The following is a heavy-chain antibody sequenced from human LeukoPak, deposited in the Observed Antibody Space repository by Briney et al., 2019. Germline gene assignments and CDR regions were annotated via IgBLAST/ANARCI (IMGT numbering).Heavy chain of an antibody. CDR1: GGSISSYY. CDR2: IYYSGNT. Sequence: SETLSLTCTVSGGSISSYYWSWIRQPPGKGLEWIGYIYYSGNTNYNPSLKSRVTISVDKSKNQFSLKLSSVTAADTAVYYCARANYYDSSGYYSAFDIWGQGTMVTVSS. J-gene: IGHJ3*02. V-gene: IGHV4-59*12. D-gene: IGHD3-22*01. CDR3: ARANYYDSSGYYSAFDI.